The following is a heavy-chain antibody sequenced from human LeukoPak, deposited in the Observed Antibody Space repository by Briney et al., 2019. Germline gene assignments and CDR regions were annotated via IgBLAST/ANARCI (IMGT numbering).Heavy chain of an antibody. CDR3: ARVPLPKQGPSDY. CDR1: GFTFDDYA. Sequence: PGGSLRLSCAASGFTFDDYAMNWVRQAPGKGLEWVSSISSSSYIYYADSVKGRFTISRDNAKNSLYPQMNSLRAEDTAVYYCARVPLPKQGPSDYWGQGTLVTVSS. CDR2: ISSSSYI. V-gene: IGHV3-21*01. J-gene: IGHJ4*02. D-gene: IGHD3-16*02.